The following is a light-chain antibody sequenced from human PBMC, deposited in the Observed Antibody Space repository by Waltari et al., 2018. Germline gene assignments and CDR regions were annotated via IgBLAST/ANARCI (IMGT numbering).Light chain of an antibody. CDR2: YAS. CDR1: QEISIF. J-gene: IGKJ4*01. Sequence: DIQMTQSPSSLSASVGERVSIRCRASQEISIFLNWYQQKPRKAPQLLVPYASTLQRGVPARFSGTGSGTDFTLIISSLQPEDFATYFCQQSYTSLLTFGGGTKVDIK. V-gene: IGKV1-39*01. CDR3: QQSYTSLLT.